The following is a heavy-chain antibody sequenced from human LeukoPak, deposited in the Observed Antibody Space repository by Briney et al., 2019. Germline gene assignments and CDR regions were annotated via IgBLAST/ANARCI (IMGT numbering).Heavy chain of an antibody. Sequence: GGSLRLSCTVSGFTFGDYAMSWVRQAPGKGLEWVGFIRSKAYGGTAEYAASVKGRFTISRGDSKSIAYLQMSSLKTEDTAVYYCALASSSYYYYYMDVWGKGTTVTVSS. D-gene: IGHD6-6*01. J-gene: IGHJ6*03. CDR2: IRSKAYGGTA. CDR3: ALASSSYYYYYMDV. CDR1: GFTFGDYA. V-gene: IGHV3-49*04.